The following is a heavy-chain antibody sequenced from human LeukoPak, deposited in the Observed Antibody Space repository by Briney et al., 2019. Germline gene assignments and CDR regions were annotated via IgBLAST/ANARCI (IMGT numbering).Heavy chain of an antibody. D-gene: IGHD3-3*01. CDR1: GFTFSSYA. CDR3: AKDSFSRVVAPVFDY. J-gene: IGHJ4*02. Sequence: GGSLRLSCAASGFTFSSYAMHWVRQAPGKGLEWVSAISGSGAGTYYADSVKGRFTISRDTSKNTLYLQTNSLRAEDTAVYYCAKDSFSRVVAPVFDYWGQGTLVTVSS. V-gene: IGHV3-23*01. CDR2: ISGSGAGT.